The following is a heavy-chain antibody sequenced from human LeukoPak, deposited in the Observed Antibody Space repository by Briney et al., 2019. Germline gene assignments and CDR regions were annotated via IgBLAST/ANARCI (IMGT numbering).Heavy chain of an antibody. D-gene: IGHD3-10*01. J-gene: IGHJ4*02. CDR2: ISSSGSTV. V-gene: IGHV3-48*03. CDR1: GFTFSSYE. CDR3: ARGARAVRGVIITYYFDY. Sequence: GGSLRLSCAASGFTFSSYEMNWVRQAPGKGLEWVSYISSSGSTVYYADSVKGRFTISRDNAKNSLYLQMNSLRAEDTAVYYCARGARAVRGVIITYYFDYWGQGTLVTVSS.